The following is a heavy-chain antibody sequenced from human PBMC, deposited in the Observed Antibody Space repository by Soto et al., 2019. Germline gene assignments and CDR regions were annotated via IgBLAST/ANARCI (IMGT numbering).Heavy chain of an antibody. CDR3: ARTVMITFGGVIADYYYYYYYMDV. Sequence: QLLESGPGLVKPSETLSLTCTVSGGSISSSSYYWGWIRQPPGKGLEWIGSIYYSGSTYYNPSLKSRVTISVDTSKNQFSLKLSSVTAADTAVYYCARTVMITFGGVIADYYYYYYYMDVWGKGTTVTVSS. V-gene: IGHV4-39*01. D-gene: IGHD3-16*02. CDR2: IYYSGST. J-gene: IGHJ6*03. CDR1: GGSISSSSYY.